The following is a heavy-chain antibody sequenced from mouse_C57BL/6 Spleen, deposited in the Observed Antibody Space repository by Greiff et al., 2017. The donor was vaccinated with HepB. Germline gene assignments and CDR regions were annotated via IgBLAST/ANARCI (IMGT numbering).Heavy chain of an antibody. CDR3: ASKDYYGSSYGRDWYFDV. CDR2: IWTGGGT. V-gene: IGHV2-9-1*01. J-gene: IGHJ1*03. Sequence: VKLVESGPGLVAPSQSLSITCTVSGFSLTSYAISWVRQPPGKGLEWLGVIWTGGGTNYNSALKSRLSISKDNSKSQVFLKMNSLQTDDTARYYCASKDYYGSSYGRDWYFDVWGTGTTVTVSS. D-gene: IGHD1-1*01. CDR1: GFSLTSYA.